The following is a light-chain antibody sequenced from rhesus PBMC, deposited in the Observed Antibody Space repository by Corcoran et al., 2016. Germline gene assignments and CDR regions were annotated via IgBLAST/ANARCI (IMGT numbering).Light chain of an antibody. CDR3: LQYNTLPHT. Sequence: DIQMTQSPSSLSASVGDRVTITCRASQDISTYLNWYQHKGGKAPKLLVYYTNRLERGVPSRVSGRGSGKECTLTISPLQPEDFATYSCLQYNTLPHTFGPGTKVEIK. CDR2: YTN. J-gene: IGKJ2*01. V-gene: IGKV1-32*01. CDR1: QDISTY.